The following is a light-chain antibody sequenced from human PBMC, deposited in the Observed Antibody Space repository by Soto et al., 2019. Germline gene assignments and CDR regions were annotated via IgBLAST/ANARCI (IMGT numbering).Light chain of an antibody. J-gene: IGKJ2*01. CDR3: LQCIYWYT. V-gene: IGKV2-30*01. CDR1: QSLVYTNGNTY. Sequence: DVVLTQSPLSLPVTLGQPASISCRSSQSLVYTNGNTYLTWFQQRPGQSPRRLIYKVSNRDSGVPDRFVGSGSGGDITLNISRVEAEDVGVYYCLQCIYWYTVGRGTELVIK. CDR2: KVS.